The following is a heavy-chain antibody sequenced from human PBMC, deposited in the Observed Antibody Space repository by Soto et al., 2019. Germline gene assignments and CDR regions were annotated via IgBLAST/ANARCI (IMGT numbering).Heavy chain of an antibody. CDR1: GGSFSGHY. J-gene: IGHJ6*02. V-gene: IGHV4-34*01. Sequence: KPSETLSLTCAVYGGSFSGHYWSWIRQPPGKGLEWIGEINHSGSTNYNPSLKSRVTISVDTSENQFSLKLSSVTAADTAVYYCARGQRNTAMLLSQYYYYGMDVWGQGTTVTVSS. CDR2: INHSGST. CDR3: ARGQRNTAMLLSQYYYYGMDV. D-gene: IGHD5-18*01.